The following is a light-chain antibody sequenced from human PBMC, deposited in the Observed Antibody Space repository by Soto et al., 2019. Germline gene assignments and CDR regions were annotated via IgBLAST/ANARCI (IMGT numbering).Light chain of an antibody. CDR2: GPS. Sequence: EIVLTQSPGTLSLPPGERATLSCRASQSVSSNLAWYQQKPGQAPRLLIYGPSTWATGIPARFSGSGSGTEFTRTMSSLFSEDFAVYYCQQYNNWPPWTFGQGTKVDIK. CDR3: QQYNNWPPWT. CDR1: QSVSSN. J-gene: IGKJ1*01. V-gene: IGKV3-15*01.